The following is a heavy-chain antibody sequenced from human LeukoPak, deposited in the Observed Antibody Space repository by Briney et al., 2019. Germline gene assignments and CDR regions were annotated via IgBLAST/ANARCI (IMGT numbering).Heavy chain of an antibody. CDR3: ARDKIEGPTKLDY. CDR1: GFTFSSYW. J-gene: IGHJ4*02. CDR2: IKQDESEK. Sequence: GGSLRLSCAASGFTFSSYWMSWVRQAPGKGLEWVANIKQDESEKYYVDSLKGRFTISRDNAKNSLYLQMDSLRAEDTAVYYCARDKIEGPTKLDYWGQGILVTVSS. V-gene: IGHV3-7*01. D-gene: IGHD1-1*01.